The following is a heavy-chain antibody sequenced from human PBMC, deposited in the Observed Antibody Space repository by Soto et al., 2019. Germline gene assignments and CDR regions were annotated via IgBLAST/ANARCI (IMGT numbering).Heavy chain of an antibody. J-gene: IGHJ4*02. CDR3: ASARDYGANTPYFES. D-gene: IGHD4-17*01. Sequence: EVQLKESGGGLVQPGGSLRLSCAASGFTFSRYSMNWVRQAPGKGLEWVSFISSSGRTIYYAASVKGRLTISSDNATHSLNLQMTTLRHEDTAVYYCASARDYGANTPYFESWGPGTLVTVST. CDR1: GFTFSRYS. V-gene: IGHV3-48*02. CDR2: ISSSGRTI.